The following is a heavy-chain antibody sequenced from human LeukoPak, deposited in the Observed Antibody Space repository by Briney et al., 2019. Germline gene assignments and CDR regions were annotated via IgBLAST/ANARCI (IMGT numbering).Heavy chain of an antibody. CDR3: ARRGFGYSYGFVSYYFDY. J-gene: IGHJ4*02. D-gene: IGHD5-18*01. Sequence: ASVKVSCKAPGYTFTSYYMHWVRQAPGQGLEWMGIINPSGGSTSYAQKFQGRVTMTRDTSTSTVYMELSSLRSEDTAVYYCARRGFGYSYGFVSYYFDYWGQGTLVTVSS. CDR2: INPSGGST. CDR1: GYTFTSYY. V-gene: IGHV1-46*01.